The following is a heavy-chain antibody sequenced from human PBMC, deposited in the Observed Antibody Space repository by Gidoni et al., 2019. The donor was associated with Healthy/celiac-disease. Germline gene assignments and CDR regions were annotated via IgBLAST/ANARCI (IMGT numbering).Heavy chain of an antibody. J-gene: IGHJ6*02. D-gene: IGHD6-13*01. V-gene: IGHV3-23*01. CDR1: GFTFSSYA. CDR2: ISGSGGST. CDR3: AKDLGYSSSWTYFEGMDV. Sequence: EVQLLESGGGLVQPGGSLRLSCAASGFTFSSYAMSWVRQAPGKGLEWVSAISGSGGSTYYADSVKGRFTISRDNSKNTLYLQMNSLRAEDTAVYYCAKDLGYSSSWTYFEGMDVWGQGTTVTVSS.